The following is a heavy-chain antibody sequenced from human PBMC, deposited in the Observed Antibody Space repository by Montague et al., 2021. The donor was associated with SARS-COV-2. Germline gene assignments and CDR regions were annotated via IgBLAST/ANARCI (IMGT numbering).Heavy chain of an antibody. CDR3: ARAANILSGFYNHPFEY. V-gene: IGHV4-61*01. CDR1: GGSVISDTYF. D-gene: IGHD3-9*01. J-gene: IGHJ4*02. Sequence: SETLSLTRTVSGGSVISDTYFWSWIRQPPGKGLEWIAYIDDSDTTNNXPSFWSRVSMSSDRSKNQFSLKLTSVTPADTAVYYCARAANILSGFYNHPFEYWGQGILVTVSS. CDR2: IDDSDTT.